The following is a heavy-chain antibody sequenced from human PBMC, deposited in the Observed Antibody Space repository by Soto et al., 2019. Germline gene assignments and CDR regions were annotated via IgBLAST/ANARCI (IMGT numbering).Heavy chain of an antibody. CDR2: IYYSGST. CDR1: GDSISSNNYF. V-gene: IGHV4-39*01. Sequence: QLHLQESGPGLVKSSETLSLTCTVSGDSISSNNYFWGWVRQPPGQGLGWIGSIYYSGSTFYIQALKSRVTMSVDTSKTLFYLNLNSMTAADTAVYSCARQVPVARYAHCPGVPCYSAYVDLWGRGALLTVAS. D-gene: IGHD2-8*02. CDR3: ARQVPVARYAHCPGVPCYSAYVDL. J-gene: IGHJ2*01.